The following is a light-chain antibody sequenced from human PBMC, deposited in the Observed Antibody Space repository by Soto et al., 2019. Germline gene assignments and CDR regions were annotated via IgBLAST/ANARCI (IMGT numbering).Light chain of an antibody. Sequence: QAVVTQPPSVSGAPGQRVTISCTGSSSNIGAGYDVHWYQQLPGTAPKLLIYANGNRPSGVPDRFSGSKSGTSASLAITGLQADDEADYYCQSYDRSLSGYVLGTGTKLTVL. J-gene: IGLJ1*01. CDR3: QSYDRSLSGYV. CDR2: ANG. CDR1: SSNIGAGYD. V-gene: IGLV1-40*01.